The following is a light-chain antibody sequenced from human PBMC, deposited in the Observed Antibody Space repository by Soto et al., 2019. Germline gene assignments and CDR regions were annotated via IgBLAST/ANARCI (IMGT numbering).Light chain of an antibody. J-gene: IGLJ1*01. CDR3: SSYTSSSTRV. V-gene: IGLV2-14*01. CDR1: SSDVGGYNY. Sequence: QSVLTQPASVSGSPGQSITISCTGTSSDVGGYNYVSWYQQHPGKATKLMIYDVSNRPSGVSNRFSGSKSGNTASLSISGFQAEDEADYYCSSYTSSSTRVFGTGTKVTVL. CDR2: DVS.